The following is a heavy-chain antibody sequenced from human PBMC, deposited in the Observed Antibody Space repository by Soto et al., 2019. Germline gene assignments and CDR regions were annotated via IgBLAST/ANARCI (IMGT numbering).Heavy chain of an antibody. J-gene: IGHJ2*01. V-gene: IGHV4-4*07. Sequence: QVQLQESGPGLVKTSETLSLTCTVSGVSISPYYWTWIRKPAGKGLEWIGHLYSSGRATYNPSLKSGVTMSVFRDHFSLTLKSVTAADMSVYYCARHFDVNTALDYYYFDLWGRGTLVTVSS. CDR3: ARHFDVNTALDYYYFDL. D-gene: IGHD5-18*01. CDR2: LYSSGRA. CDR1: GVSISPYY.